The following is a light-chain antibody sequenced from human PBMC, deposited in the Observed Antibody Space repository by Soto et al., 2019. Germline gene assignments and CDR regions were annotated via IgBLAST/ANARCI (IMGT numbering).Light chain of an antibody. J-gene: IGKJ1*01. V-gene: IGKV1-8*01. CDR1: QGISSY. CDR3: QQYDTYHST. Sequence: AIRMTPSPSSLSASTGDRVTITCRASQGISSYLAWYQQKPGKAPMLLIYAASTLQSGVPSRFSGSGSGTDCALTISCPQPKDSANYHCQQYDTYHSTFGQGTKVEIK. CDR2: AAS.